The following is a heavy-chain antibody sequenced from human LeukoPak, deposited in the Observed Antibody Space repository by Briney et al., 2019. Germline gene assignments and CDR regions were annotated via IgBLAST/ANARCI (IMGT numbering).Heavy chain of an antibody. V-gene: IGHV3-21*01. CDR2: ISSSSSYI. CDR3: ARDPTWEFGEHFDY. D-gene: IGHD3-10*01. J-gene: IGHJ4*02. CDR1: GFTFSSYS. Sequence: GGSLRLSCAASGFTFSSYSMNWVRQAPGKGLEWVSSISSSSSYIYYADSVKGRFTISRDNAKNSLYLQMNSLRAEDTAVYYCARDPTWEFGEHFDYWGQGTLVTVSS.